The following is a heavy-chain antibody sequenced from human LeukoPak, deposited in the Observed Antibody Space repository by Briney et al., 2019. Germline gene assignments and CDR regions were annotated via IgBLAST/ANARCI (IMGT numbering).Heavy chain of an antibody. D-gene: IGHD5-12*01. Sequence: GGSLRLSCAVSGFTVSGNYMNWVRQAPGKGLEWVSIIYSGGSTYYTDSVKGRVTISRDNSKNTLYLQMNSLRAEDTAVYYCARHGGGYGPFDYWGQGTLVTVSS. CDR1: GFTVSGNY. CDR3: ARHGGGYGPFDY. CDR2: IYSGGST. V-gene: IGHV3-53*01. J-gene: IGHJ4*02.